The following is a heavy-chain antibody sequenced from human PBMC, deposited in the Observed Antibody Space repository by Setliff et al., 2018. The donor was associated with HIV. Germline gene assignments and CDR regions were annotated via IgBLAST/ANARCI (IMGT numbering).Heavy chain of an antibody. CDR3: TRHLPVYYGSGVSYYFDY. V-gene: IGHV4-59*08. CDR2: IANDGST. Sequence: PSETLSLTCTVSGGSISSYYWSWIRQPPGKGLEWIGYIANDGSTNYNPPLKSRLSISVDTSKNQVSLKLTSVTAADTAVYYCTRHLPVYYGSGVSYYFDYWGQGTLGTSPQ. J-gene: IGHJ4*02. CDR1: GGSISSYY. D-gene: IGHD3-10*01.